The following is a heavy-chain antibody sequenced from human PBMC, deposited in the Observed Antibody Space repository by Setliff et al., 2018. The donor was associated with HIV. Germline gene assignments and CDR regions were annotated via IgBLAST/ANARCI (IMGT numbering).Heavy chain of an antibody. CDR3: ARRKAGWGELFGNWFDP. J-gene: IGHJ5*02. V-gene: IGHV4-39*01. CDR1: GGSISSSSYY. D-gene: IGHD3-10*01. Sequence: SETLSLTCTVSGGSISSSSYYWGWIRQPPGKGLEWIGSIYYSGSTYYNPSLKSRLTISVDTSKNQFSLKLSSVTAADTAVYYCARRKAGWGELFGNWFDPWGPGTLVTVSS. CDR2: IYYSGST.